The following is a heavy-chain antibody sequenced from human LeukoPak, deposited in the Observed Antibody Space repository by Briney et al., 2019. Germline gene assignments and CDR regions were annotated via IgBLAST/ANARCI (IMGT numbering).Heavy chain of an antibody. CDR3: AKRSAESSGYFDS. V-gene: IGHV3-23*01. J-gene: IGHJ4*02. D-gene: IGHD6-19*01. Sequence: GGSLRLSCAASGFTFSSYVMHWVRQTPGKGLEWVSAITGSGAFTDYADSVKGRFTISRDNSKNTLYLQMNSLRAEDTAIYYCAKRSAESSGYFDSWGQGTLVTVSS. CDR1: GFTFSSYV. CDR2: ITGSGAFT.